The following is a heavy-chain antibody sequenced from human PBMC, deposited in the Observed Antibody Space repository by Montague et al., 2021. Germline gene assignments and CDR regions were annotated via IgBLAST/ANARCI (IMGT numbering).Heavy chain of an antibody. CDR2: IYWNDDK. Sequence: PALVKPPQTLPLTCNFSGFSLNTRAVGVGWIRQPPGKALEWLALIYWNDDKRYSPSLKSRLTITKDTSENQVVLTMTNADPVDTATYYCARHNSGWYSAFDYWSQGTLVTVSS. CDR3: ARHNSGWYSAFDY. D-gene: IGHD6-19*01. V-gene: IGHV2-5*01. CDR1: GFSLNTRAVG. J-gene: IGHJ4*02.